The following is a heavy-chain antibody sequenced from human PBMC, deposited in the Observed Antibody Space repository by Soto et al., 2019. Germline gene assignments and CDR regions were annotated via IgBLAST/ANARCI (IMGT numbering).Heavy chain of an antibody. J-gene: IGHJ5*02. CDR2: IIPIFGTA. CDR3: ASLPYFEVWDYGGNGWFDP. D-gene: IGHD4-17*01. V-gene: IGHV1-69*13. Sequence: ASVKVSCKASGGTFSSYAISWVRRAPGQGLEWMGGIIPIFGTANYAQKFQGRVTITADESTSTAYMELSSLRSEDTAVYYCASLPYFEVWDYGGNGWFDPWGQGTLVTVSS. CDR1: GGTFSSYA.